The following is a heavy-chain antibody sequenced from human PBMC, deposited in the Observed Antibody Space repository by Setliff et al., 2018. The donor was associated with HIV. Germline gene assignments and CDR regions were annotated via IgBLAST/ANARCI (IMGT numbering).Heavy chain of an antibody. V-gene: IGHV4-31*03. D-gene: IGHD3-10*01. CDR3: ARDPVWFGELSWFDP. Sequence: SETLSLTCTVSGGSIRSGDYYWSWIRQHPGKGLEWIGYIYHTGSVYYNPSLNGRVTMSVDTFKNQFSLKLSSVTAADTAVYYCARDPVWFGELSWFDPWGQGTLVTVSS. CDR2: IYHTGSV. CDR1: GGSIRSGDYY. J-gene: IGHJ5*02.